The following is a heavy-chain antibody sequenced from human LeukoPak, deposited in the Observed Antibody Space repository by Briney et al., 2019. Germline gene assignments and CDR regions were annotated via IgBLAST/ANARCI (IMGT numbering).Heavy chain of an antibody. J-gene: IGHJ4*02. CDR2: ISYDGSNK. CDR1: GFTFSSYA. CDR3: AKDYDSSGQEQWYYFDY. V-gene: IGHV3-30*18. Sequence: GGSLRLSCAASGFTFSSYAMSWVRQAPGKGLEWVAVISYDGSNKYYADSVKGRFTISRDNSENTLYLQMNSLRAEDTAVYYCAKDYDSSGQEQWYYFDYWGQGTLVTVSS. D-gene: IGHD3-22*01.